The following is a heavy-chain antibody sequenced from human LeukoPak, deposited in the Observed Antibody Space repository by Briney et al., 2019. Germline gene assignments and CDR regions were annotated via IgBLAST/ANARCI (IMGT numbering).Heavy chain of an antibody. D-gene: IGHD6-6*01. J-gene: IGHJ4*02. CDR1: GFSFSNYG. CDR3: ATPLSASSTDY. V-gene: IGHV3-30*02. Sequence: GGSLRLSCVASGFSFSNYGMNWVRQAPGKGLEWVADIRYDGSVRHYVDSVKGRFHISRDNSKNTLYLEMGSLTTEDTAVYYCATPLSASSTDYWGQGTLVTVSS. CDR2: IRYDGSVR.